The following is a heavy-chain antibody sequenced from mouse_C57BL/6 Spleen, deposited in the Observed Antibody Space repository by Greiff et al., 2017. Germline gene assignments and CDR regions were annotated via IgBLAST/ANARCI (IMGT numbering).Heavy chain of an antibody. Sequence: EVKLMESGGRLVKPGGSLKLSCAASGFTFSDYGMHWVRQAPEKGLEWVAYISSGSSTIYYADTVKGRFTISRDNAKNTLFLQMTSLRSEDTAMYYCARRSSGYVAMDYWGQGTSVTVSS. V-gene: IGHV5-17*01. CDR1: GFTFSDYG. J-gene: IGHJ4*01. CDR3: ARRSSGYVAMDY. CDR2: ISSGSSTI. D-gene: IGHD3-2*02.